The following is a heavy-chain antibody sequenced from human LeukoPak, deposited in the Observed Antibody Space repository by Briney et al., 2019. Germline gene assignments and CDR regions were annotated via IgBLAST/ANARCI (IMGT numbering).Heavy chain of an antibody. Sequence: ASVKVSCKASGYTFTSYDINWVRQATGQGLEWMGWMNPNSGNTGYAQKFQGRVTMTRNTSISTAYMELSSLRSGDTAVYYCARTQVVTIFGVVIYYYYYMDVWGKGTTVTVSS. CDR2: MNPNSGNT. J-gene: IGHJ6*03. CDR3: ARTQVVTIFGVVIYYYYYMDV. CDR1: GYTFTSYD. V-gene: IGHV1-8*01. D-gene: IGHD3-3*01.